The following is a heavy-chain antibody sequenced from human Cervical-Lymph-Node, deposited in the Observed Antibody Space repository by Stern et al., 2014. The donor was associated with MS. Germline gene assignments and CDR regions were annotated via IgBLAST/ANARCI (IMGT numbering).Heavy chain of an antibody. CDR3: ANSFGGTIVFDY. CDR1: GFSLSTTEVS. J-gene: IGHJ4*02. CDR2: IYWDDDK. D-gene: IGHD3-16*02. V-gene: IGHV2-5*02. Sequence: QITLKESGPTLVKPTQTLTLTCTFSGFSLSTTEVSVGWIRQPPGKALEWLALIYWDDDKRYNPSLKSRLNITKDTSKDQVVFTMTNVDHVDTATYYCANSFGGTIVFDYWGQGTLVTVSS.